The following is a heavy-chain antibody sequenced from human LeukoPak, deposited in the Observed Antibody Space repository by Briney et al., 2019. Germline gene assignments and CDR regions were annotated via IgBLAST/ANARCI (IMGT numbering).Heavy chain of an antibody. J-gene: IGHJ4*02. V-gene: IGHV4-34*01. CDR2: INHSGST. CDR1: GGSFSDYY. D-gene: IGHD1-14*01. Sequence: PSETLSLTCAVYGGSFSDYYGSWIRQPPGKGLEWIGEINHSGSTNYNPSLKSRVTISVDTSKNQFSLKLSSVTSANTAVYYCARHLPGCVYWGEGTLVTVSS. CDR3: ARHLPGCVY.